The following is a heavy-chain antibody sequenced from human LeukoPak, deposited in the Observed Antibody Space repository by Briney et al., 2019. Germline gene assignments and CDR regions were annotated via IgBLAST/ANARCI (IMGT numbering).Heavy chain of an antibody. CDR1: GESFSGYY. CDR3: ARGHNWNLDY. Sequence: ETLSLTCAVYGESFSGYYWSWIRQPPGKGLEWIGEINHGGSTKYTPSLTGRVTISVDTSKNQFSLKLTSVTAADTAVYYCARGHNWNLDYWGQGPLVPISS. V-gene: IGHV4-34*01. J-gene: IGHJ4*02. D-gene: IGHD1-20*01. CDR2: INHGGST.